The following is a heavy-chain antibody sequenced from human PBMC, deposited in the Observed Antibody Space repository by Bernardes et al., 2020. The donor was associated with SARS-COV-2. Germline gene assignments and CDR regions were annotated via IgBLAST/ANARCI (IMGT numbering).Heavy chain of an antibody. Sequence: LSLTCTVSGGSISSSSYYWGWIRQPPGKGLEWIGSIYYSGSTYYNPSLKSRVTISVDTSKNQFSLKLSSVTAADTAVYYCASQPQVVVPAAIPVYYYYGMDVWGQGTTVTVSS. D-gene: IGHD2-2*02. CDR2: IYYSGST. V-gene: IGHV4-39*01. CDR3: ASQPQVVVPAAIPVYYYYGMDV. J-gene: IGHJ6*02. CDR1: GGSISSSSYY.